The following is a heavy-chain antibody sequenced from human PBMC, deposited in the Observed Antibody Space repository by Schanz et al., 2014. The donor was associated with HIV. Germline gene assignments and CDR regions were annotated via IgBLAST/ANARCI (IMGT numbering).Heavy chain of an antibody. CDR2: IWYDGSNK. V-gene: IGHV3-33*01. CDR3: ASTVYPYSSSSDYYYGMDV. CDR1: GFTFSSYG. J-gene: IGHJ6*02. Sequence: QVQLVESGGGVVQPWRSLRLSCAASGFTFSSYGMHWVRQAPGKGLEWVAVIWYDGSNKYYADSVKGRFTISRDNSKNTLYVQMNSLRAEDTAVYYCASTVYPYSSSSDYYYGMDVWGQGTTVTVSS. D-gene: IGHD6-6*01.